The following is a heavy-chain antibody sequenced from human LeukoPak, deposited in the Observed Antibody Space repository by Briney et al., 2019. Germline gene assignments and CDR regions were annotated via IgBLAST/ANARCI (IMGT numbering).Heavy chain of an antibody. CDR2: ISSSSSYI. CDR3: TTDLGLTMIRGVIVY. Sequence: MPGGSLRLSCAASGFTFSSYSRNWVRQAPGKGLEWVSSISSSSSYIYYADSVKGRFTISRDNAKNSLYLQMNSLEAEDTAVYYCTTDLGLTMIRGVIVYWGQGALVTVSS. D-gene: IGHD3-10*01. CDR1: GFTFSSYS. J-gene: IGHJ4*02. V-gene: IGHV3-21*03.